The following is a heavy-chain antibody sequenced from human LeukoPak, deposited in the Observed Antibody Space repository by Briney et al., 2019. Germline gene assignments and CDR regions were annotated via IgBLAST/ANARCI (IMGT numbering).Heavy chain of an antibody. CDR1: GFTFSSYA. CDR3: AKVSRAYCGGDCYAPSDY. CDR2: IGGSGGST. V-gene: IGHV3-23*01. D-gene: IGHD2-21*02. J-gene: IGHJ4*02. Sequence: GGSLRLSCAASGFTFSSYAMSWVRQAPGKGLEWVSVIGGSGGSTNYADSVKGRFTISRDSSKNTLYLQMNSLRAEDTAVYYCAKVSRAYCGGDCYAPSDYWGQGTLVTVSS.